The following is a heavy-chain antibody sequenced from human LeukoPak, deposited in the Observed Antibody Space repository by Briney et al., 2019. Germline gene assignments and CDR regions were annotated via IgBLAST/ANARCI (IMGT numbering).Heavy chain of an antibody. Sequence: SETLSLTCTVSGVSISSSNSYWGWIRQPPGKGLEWIGSIYYSGKTYYNASLKSQVSISIDTSKNQFSLRLTSVAAAATAVYCCARQTGSGLFILPGGQGTLVTVSS. CDR3: ARQTGSGLFILP. D-gene: IGHD3/OR15-3a*01. CDR2: IYYSGKT. J-gene: IGHJ4*02. CDR1: GVSISSSNSY. V-gene: IGHV4-39*01.